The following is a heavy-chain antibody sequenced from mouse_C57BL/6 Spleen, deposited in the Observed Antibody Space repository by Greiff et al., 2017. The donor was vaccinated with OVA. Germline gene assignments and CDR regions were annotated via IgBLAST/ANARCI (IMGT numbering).Heavy chain of an antibody. CDR1: GYTFTSYW. Sequence: VQLQESGAELAKPGASVKLSCKASGYTFTSYWMHWVKQRPGQGLEWIGYINPSSGYTKYNQKFKDKVTLTADKSSSTAYMQLSSLTYEDSAVYYCARDYGSREGYWGQGTTLTVSS. D-gene: IGHD1-1*01. CDR2: INPSSGYT. CDR3: ARDYGSREGY. J-gene: IGHJ2*01. V-gene: IGHV1-7*01.